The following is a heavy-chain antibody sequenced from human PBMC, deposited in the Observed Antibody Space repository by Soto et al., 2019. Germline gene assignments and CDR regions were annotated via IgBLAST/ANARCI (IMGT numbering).Heavy chain of an antibody. D-gene: IGHD3-10*01. CDR1: GGSISSYY. J-gene: IGHJ1*01. V-gene: IGHV4-59*08. Sequence: PSETLSLTCTVSGGSISSYYWGWIRQPPGKGLEWIGYIYYSGSTNYNSSLKSRVTISVDTSKNQFSLKLSSVTAADTAVYYCARPEGSGSYSSEYFQHWGKGTLVTVS. CDR3: ARPEGSGSYSSEYFQH. CDR2: IYYSGST.